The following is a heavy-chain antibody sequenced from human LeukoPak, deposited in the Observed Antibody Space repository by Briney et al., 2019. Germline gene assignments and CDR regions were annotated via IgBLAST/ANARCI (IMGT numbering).Heavy chain of an antibody. V-gene: IGHV3-21*01. D-gene: IGHD3-22*01. CDR1: GFTFSSYS. CDR2: ISSSSSYI. J-gene: IGHJ6*02. CDR3: ARGITMIVVVTPRDYYYGMDV. Sequence: AGGSPRLSCAASGFTFSSYSMNWVRQAPGKGLEWVSSISSSSSYIYYADSVKGRFTNSRDNAKNSLYLQMNSLRAEDTAVYYCARGITMIVVVTPRDYYYGMDVWGQGTTVTVSS.